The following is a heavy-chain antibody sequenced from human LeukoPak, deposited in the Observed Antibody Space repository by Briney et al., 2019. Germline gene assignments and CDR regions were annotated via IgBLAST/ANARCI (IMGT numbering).Heavy chain of an antibody. Sequence: IPSETLSLTCTVSGGSISSYYWSWIRQPPGKGVEWIGYINYSGSTNYNPSLKSRVTMSVDTSKNQFSLKLSSVTAADTAAYSCARGSGWYPYWGQGTLVTVSS. CDR2: INYSGST. CDR3: ARGSGWYPY. CDR1: GGSISSYY. V-gene: IGHV4-59*01. D-gene: IGHD6-19*01. J-gene: IGHJ4*02.